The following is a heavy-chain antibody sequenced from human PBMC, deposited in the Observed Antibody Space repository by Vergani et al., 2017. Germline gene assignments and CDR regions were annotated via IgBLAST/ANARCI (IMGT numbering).Heavy chain of an antibody. J-gene: IGHJ5*02. V-gene: IGHV4-31*03. CDR3: ARDRSGGDQEGGWFDP. CDR2: IYYSGST. D-gene: IGHD2-21*02. Sequence: QVQLQESGPGLVKPSQTLSLTCTVSGGSISSGGYYWSWIRQHPGKGLEWIGYIYYSGSTYYNPSLKSRVTIPVDTSKNQFSLKLSSVTAADAAVYYCARDRSGGDQEGGWFDPWGQGTLVTVSS. CDR1: GGSISSGGYY.